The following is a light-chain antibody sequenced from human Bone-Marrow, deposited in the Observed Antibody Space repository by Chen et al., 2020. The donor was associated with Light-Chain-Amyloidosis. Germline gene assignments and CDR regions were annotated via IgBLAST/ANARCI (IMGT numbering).Light chain of an antibody. Sequence: EIVLTQSPGTLSLSPGEGANLSCRASQTISSNYLTWYQQKFGQAPRLLIYGSSSRATGIPERFTGSGSGTDFTLTINRLEPEDFAMYDCQQYGTSPLTFGGGTKVEIK. J-gene: IGKJ4*01. CDR1: QTISSNY. CDR2: GSS. CDR3: QQYGTSPLT. V-gene: IGKV3-20*01.